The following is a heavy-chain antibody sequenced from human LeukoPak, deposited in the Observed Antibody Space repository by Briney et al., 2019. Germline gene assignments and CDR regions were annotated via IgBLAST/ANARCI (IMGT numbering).Heavy chain of an antibody. V-gene: IGHV3-21*06. CDR1: GFTLSGFT. Sequence: GGSLRLSCAVSGFTLSGFTMNWVRQTPGKGLEWVSSISSRSNYIHYSDSVKGRFTISRDNAESSLHLQMSSLRVEDTAVYYCARGVPRWSALRFLEWPRHYYYYGMDVWGQGTTVTVSS. CDR2: ISSRSNYI. CDR3: ARGVPRWSALRFLEWPRHYYYYGMDV. D-gene: IGHD3-3*01. J-gene: IGHJ6*02.